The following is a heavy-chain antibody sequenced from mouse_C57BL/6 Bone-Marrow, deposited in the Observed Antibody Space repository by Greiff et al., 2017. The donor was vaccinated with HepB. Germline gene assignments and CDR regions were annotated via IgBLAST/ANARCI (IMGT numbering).Heavy chain of an antibody. D-gene: IGHD4-1*01. CDR3: ARGGAHWAMDY. V-gene: IGHV1-64*01. Sequence: QVQLKQPGAELVKPGASVELSCKASGYTFTSYWMHWVKQRPGQGLEWIGMIHPNSGSTNYNEKFKSKATLTVDKSSSTAYMQLSSLTSEDSAVYYCARGGAHWAMDYWGQGTSVTVSS. CDR1: GYTFTSYW. J-gene: IGHJ4*01. CDR2: IHPNSGST.